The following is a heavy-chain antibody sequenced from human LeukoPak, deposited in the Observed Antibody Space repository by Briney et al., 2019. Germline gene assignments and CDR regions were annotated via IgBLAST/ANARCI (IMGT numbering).Heavy chain of an antibody. Sequence: GGSLRLSCAASGFTFDDYGMSWVRQAPGKGLEWVSGINWNGGSTGYADSVKGRFTISRDNAKNSLYLQMNSLRAEDTALYYCARVGWVLELPRDWYFDLWGRGTLVTVSS. J-gene: IGHJ2*01. V-gene: IGHV3-20*04. D-gene: IGHD1-7*01. CDR3: ARVGWVLELPRDWYFDL. CDR1: GFTFDDYG. CDR2: INWNGGST.